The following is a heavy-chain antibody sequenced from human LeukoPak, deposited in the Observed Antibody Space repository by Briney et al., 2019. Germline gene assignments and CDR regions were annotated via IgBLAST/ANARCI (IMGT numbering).Heavy chain of an antibody. Sequence: PGGSLRLSCAASGFTFSSYSMNWVRQAPGKGLEWVSSISSSSSYIYYADSVKGRFTISRDNAKNSLYLQMNSLRDEDTAVYYCARVIVVVVAARLRSGHLDYWGQGTLVTVSS. CDR1: GFTFSSYS. D-gene: IGHD2-15*01. V-gene: IGHV3-21*01. J-gene: IGHJ4*02. CDR3: ARVIVVVVAARLRSGHLDY. CDR2: ISSSSSYI.